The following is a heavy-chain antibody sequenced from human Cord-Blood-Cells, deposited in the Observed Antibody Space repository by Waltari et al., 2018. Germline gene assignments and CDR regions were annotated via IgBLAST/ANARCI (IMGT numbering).Heavy chain of an antibody. Sequence: QVQLVQSGAEVTKPGASVKVSCKASGCTFTSYAMHWVRQAPGQRLEWMGWINAGNGNTKYSQKFQGRVTITRDTSATTAYMELSSLRSEDTAVYYCARQSGGATGVDYWGQGTLVTVSS. CDR3: ARQSGGATGVDY. V-gene: IGHV1-3*01. CDR2: INAGNGNT. J-gene: IGHJ4*02. CDR1: GCTFTSYA. D-gene: IGHD1-26*01.